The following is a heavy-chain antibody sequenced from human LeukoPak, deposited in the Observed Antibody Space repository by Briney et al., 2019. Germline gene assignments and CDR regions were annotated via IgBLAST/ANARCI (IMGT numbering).Heavy chain of an antibody. D-gene: IGHD2-15*01. CDR3: ARARCSGGSCYATGAYYFDY. V-gene: IGHV4-38-2*01. CDR2: IYHSGST. CDR1: GYSISSGYY. Sequence: SETLSLTCAVSGYSISSGYYWGWIRQPPGKGLEWIGSIYHSGSTYYNPSLKSRVTISVDTSKNQFSLKPSSVTAADTAVYYCARARCSGGSCYATGAYYFDYWGQGTLVTVSS. J-gene: IGHJ4*02.